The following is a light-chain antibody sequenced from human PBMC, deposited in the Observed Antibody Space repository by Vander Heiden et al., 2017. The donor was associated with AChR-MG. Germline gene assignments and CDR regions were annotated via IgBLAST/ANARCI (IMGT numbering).Light chain of an antibody. CDR3: QQYGSSPRT. CDR1: QSVSSSY. Sequence: EIVLTQSPGTLSSSPGERATRSCRASQSVSSSYLAWYQQKPGQAPRLLIYGASSRATGIPDRFSGSGSGTDFTLTISRLEPEDFAVYYCQQYGSSPRTFGQGTKLEIK. J-gene: IGKJ2*01. V-gene: IGKV3-20*01. CDR2: GAS.